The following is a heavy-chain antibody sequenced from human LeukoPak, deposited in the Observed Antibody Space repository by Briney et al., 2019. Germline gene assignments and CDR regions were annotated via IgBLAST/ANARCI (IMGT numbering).Heavy chain of an antibody. J-gene: IGHJ4*02. CDR2: IYYSGST. V-gene: IGHV4-39*07. CDR1: GGSISSSSYY. CDR3: ARAVDTAMGPFDY. Sequence: SETLSLTCTVSGGSISSSSYYCGWIRQPPGKGLEWIGSIYYSGSTCYNPSLKSRVTISVDTSKNQFSLKLSSVTAADTAVYYCARAVDTAMGPFDYWGQGTLVTVSS. D-gene: IGHD5-18*01.